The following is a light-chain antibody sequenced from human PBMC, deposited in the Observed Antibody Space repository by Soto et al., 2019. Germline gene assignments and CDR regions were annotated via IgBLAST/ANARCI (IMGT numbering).Light chain of an antibody. Sequence: QSALTQPRSVSGSPGQSVTISCTGTSSDVGGYNYVSWYQQHPGKAPKLMISDVNKRPSGVPDRISGSKFGNTASLTISGLQTEDEADYYCCSYAGSYPLVFGSGTKVTVL. J-gene: IGLJ1*01. CDR1: SSDVGGYNY. CDR3: CSYAGSYPLV. CDR2: DVN. V-gene: IGLV2-11*01.